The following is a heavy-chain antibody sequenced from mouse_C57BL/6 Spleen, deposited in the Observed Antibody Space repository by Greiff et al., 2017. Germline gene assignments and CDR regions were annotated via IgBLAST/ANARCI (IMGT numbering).Heavy chain of an antibody. V-gene: IGHV1-59*01. CDR2: IDPSDSYT. CDR1: GYTFTSYW. Sequence: VQLQQPGAELVRPGTSVKLSCKASGYTFTSYWMHWVKQRPGQGLEWIGVIDPSDSYTNYNPTVKGKATFTGDTSSSTASMQLRSLTSEDSAVYYCARLRSPYAMDYWGQGTSVTVSS. CDR3: ARLRSPYAMDY. J-gene: IGHJ4*01.